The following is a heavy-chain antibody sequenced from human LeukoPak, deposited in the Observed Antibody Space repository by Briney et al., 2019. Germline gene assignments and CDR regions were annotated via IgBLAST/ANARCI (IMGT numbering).Heavy chain of an antibody. J-gene: IGHJ4*02. CDR2: INYYGTTT. V-gene: IGHV3-74*03. Sequence: GGSLRLSCAASGFTFSNYWMHWVRQAPGKGLVWVSRINYYGTTTMYADSVKGRFTISRDNAKNTLYLQMNSLTPEDTAMYYCAKDPGYCTSSSCYTFDYWGQGTLVTVSS. CDR1: GFTFSNYW. CDR3: AKDPGYCTSSSCYTFDY. D-gene: IGHD2-2*01.